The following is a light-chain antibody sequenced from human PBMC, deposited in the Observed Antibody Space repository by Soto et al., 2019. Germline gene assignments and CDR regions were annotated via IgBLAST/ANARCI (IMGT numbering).Light chain of an antibody. CDR2: AAS. J-gene: IGKJ2*01. CDR3: QQSYNNPRT. CDR1: QSISHF. V-gene: IGKV1-39*01. Sequence: DIQMTQSPSSLSASVGDSVTITCRASQSISHFLNWYQQKPGKAPKLLIYAASTLESGVPSRFSGSASGTDFTLTISSLLPEDFATYDCQQSYNNPRTFGQGTILEIK.